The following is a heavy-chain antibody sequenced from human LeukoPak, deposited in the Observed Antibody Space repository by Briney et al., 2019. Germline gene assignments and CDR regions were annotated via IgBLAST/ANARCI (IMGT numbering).Heavy chain of an antibody. CDR3: AITYYYDISGYSDAFDI. Sequence: GASVKVSCKASGYTFTGYYMHWVRQAPGQGLEWMGWMNPYSANTGYAQKFQGRVTMTRNSSISTAYLELSSLRSDDTAVYYCAITYYYDISGYSDAFDIWSQGTMVTVSS. J-gene: IGHJ3*02. CDR1: GYTFTGYY. V-gene: IGHV1-8*02. D-gene: IGHD3-22*01. CDR2: MNPYSANT.